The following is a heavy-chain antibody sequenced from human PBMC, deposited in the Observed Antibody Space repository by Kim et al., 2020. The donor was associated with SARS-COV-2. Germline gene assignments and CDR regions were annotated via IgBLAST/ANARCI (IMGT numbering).Heavy chain of an antibody. D-gene: IGHD5-18*01. V-gene: IGHV4-31*03. CDR2: IYYSGST. Sequence: SETLSLTCTVSGGSISSGGYHWSWIRQHPGKGLEWIGYIYYSGSTSYNPSLKSRVSISVDTSKNQLPLKLSSVTAADTGVYYCARTSWIEFWLQGHGMDV. J-gene: IGHJ6*01. CDR1: GGSISSGGYH. CDR3: ARTSWIEFWLQGHGMDV.